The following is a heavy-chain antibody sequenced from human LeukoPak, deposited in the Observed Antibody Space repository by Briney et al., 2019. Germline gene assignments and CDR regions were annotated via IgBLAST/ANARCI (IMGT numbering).Heavy chain of an antibody. D-gene: IGHD6-13*01. V-gene: IGHV3-74*01. J-gene: IGHJ6*03. CDR3: AGTYYYYYMDV. Sequence: GGSLRLSCAASGFTFSRYWMHWVRQAPGKGLVWVSRINGDGSTTSYADSVKGGFTISRDNAKNTLYLQMNSLRAEDTAVYYCAGTYYYYYMDVWGKGTTVTVSS. CDR2: INGDGSTT. CDR1: GFTFSRYW.